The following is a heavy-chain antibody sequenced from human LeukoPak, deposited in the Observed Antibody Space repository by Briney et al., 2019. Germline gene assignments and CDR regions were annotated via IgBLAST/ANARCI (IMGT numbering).Heavy chain of an antibody. D-gene: IGHD2-21*02. CDR2: IYGDGSAT. V-gene: IGHV3-74*01. CDR3: ARDLNHGSDG. J-gene: IGHJ4*02. Sequence: GGSLRLSCAASGFTFSSDWMHWVRQAPGKGLVWVSTIYGDGSATKYADSVKGRFTISRDNAKNTLYLQMNTLRVEDTAVYYCARDLNHGSDGWGQGTLVTVSS. CDR1: GFTFSSDW.